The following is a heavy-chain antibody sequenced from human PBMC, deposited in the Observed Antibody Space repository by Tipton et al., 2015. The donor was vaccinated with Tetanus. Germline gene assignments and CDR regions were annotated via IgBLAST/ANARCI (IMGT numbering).Heavy chain of an antibody. J-gene: IGHJ4*02. Sequence: TLSLTCTVSGDSISSGDFYWSWIRQHPGKGLEWIGYIYFTGTTYYNPSLESRLTISIDTCKNQFSLELTSVTAADTAVYYCARDSYYSSRWSFVDDWCQGTLVTVSS. CDR2: IYFTGTT. CDR3: ARDSYYSSRWSFVDD. CDR1: GDSISSGDFY. D-gene: IGHD3-22*01. V-gene: IGHV4-31*03.